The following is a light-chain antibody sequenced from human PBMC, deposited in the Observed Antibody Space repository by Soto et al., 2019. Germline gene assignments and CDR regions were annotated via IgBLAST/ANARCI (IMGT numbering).Light chain of an antibody. CDR2: AAS. V-gene: IGKV1-39*01. J-gene: IGKJ3*01. CDR3: QQSYSTLT. Sequence: DIQMTQSPSTLSASVGDRVTITCRASQSISSYLNWYQQNPGRPPKLLIYAASTLQSGVPSRFSGSGSGTDFTLTISSLQPEDFATYYCQQSYSTLTFGPGTKVDN. CDR1: QSISSY.